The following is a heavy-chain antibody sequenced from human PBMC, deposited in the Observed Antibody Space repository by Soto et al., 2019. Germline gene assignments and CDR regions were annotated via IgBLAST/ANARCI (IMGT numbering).Heavy chain of an antibody. D-gene: IGHD5-12*01. Sequence: EVQLVESGAGLVQFGGSLRLSCAASGFTFSSYWMHWVRQVPGKGLVWVSRIKGDGTNTGYADSVKGRFTISRDNVKNTLYLQMNSLRAEDTAVYYCARGLSGYYGFDYWGQGTLVTVSS. CDR2: IKGDGTNT. CDR1: GFTFSSYW. J-gene: IGHJ4*02. V-gene: IGHV3-74*01. CDR3: ARGLSGYYGFDY.